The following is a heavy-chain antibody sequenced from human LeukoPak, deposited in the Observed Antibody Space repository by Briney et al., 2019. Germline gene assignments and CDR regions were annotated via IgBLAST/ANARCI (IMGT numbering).Heavy chain of an antibody. Sequence: GGSLKLSCAAPGFIFSDSAIQWVRQASGKGLEWVGRIRSKTNSYATAYGASVKGRFTCSRDDSKNTAYLQMNSLKIEDTAVYYCTGGNDYWGQGTLVTVSS. CDR2: IRSKTNSYAT. V-gene: IGHV3-73*01. CDR1: GFIFSDSA. J-gene: IGHJ4*02. D-gene: IGHD4-23*01. CDR3: TGGNDY.